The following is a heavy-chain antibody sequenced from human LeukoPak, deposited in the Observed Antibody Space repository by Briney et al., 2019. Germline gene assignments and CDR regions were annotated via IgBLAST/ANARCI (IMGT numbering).Heavy chain of an antibody. Sequence: GGSLRLSCAASGFTFSNAWMSWVRQAPGKGLEWVAVIWYDGSNKYYGDSVKGRFTISRDSSKNTLYLQMNSLRAEDTAVYYCARGFFFLHYYDSGSPNWFDPWGQGTLVTVSS. J-gene: IGHJ5*02. CDR1: GFTFSNAW. CDR3: ARGFFFLHYYDSGSPNWFDP. D-gene: IGHD3-10*01. V-gene: IGHV3-33*08. CDR2: IWYDGSNK.